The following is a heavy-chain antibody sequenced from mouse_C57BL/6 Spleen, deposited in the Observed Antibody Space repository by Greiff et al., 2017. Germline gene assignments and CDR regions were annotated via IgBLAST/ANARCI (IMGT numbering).Heavy chain of an antibody. CDR3: ATIYYCSWFAY. Sequence: EVKLMESEGGLVQPGSSMKLSCTASGFTFSDYYMAWVRQVPEKGLEWVANINYDGSSTYYLDSLKSRFIISRDNAKNILYLQMSSLKSEDTATYYCATIYYCSWFAYWGQGTLVTVSA. CDR2: INYDGSST. V-gene: IGHV5-16*01. CDR1: GFTFSDYY. J-gene: IGHJ3*01. D-gene: IGHD2-2*01.